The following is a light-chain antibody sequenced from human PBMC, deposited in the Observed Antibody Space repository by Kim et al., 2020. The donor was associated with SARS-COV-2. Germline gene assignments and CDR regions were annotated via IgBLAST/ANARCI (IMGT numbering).Light chain of an antibody. CDR1: QSISSD. CDR3: QQSYSTPDT. V-gene: IGKV1-39*01. CDR2: AAS. Sequence: DIQMTQSPSSPSASVGDRVTITCRASQSISSDLNWYQQKPGKAPKLLIYAASSLQSGVPSRFSGSGSGTDFTLTINSLQPEDLATYYCQQSYSTPDTFGPGTKVDIK. J-gene: IGKJ3*01.